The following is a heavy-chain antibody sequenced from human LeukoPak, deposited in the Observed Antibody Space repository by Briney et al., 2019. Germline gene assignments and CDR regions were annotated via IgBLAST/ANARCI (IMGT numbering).Heavy chain of an antibody. Sequence: SETLSLTCTVSGGSISSSSYYWGWIRQPPGKGLEWIGSIYYSGSTYYNPSLKSRVTISVDTSKNQFSLKLSSVTAADTAVYYCAAIYSNYFDFWGQGTLVTVSS. CDR3: AAIYSNYFDF. CDR1: GGSISSSSYY. CDR2: IYYSGST. V-gene: IGHV4-39*07. D-gene: IGHD4-11*01. J-gene: IGHJ4*02.